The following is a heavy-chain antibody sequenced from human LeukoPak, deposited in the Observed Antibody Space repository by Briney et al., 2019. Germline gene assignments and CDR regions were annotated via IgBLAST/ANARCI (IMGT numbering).Heavy chain of an antibody. CDR2: ISGSGGST. CDR1: GFTFSSYA. Sequence: GGSLRLSWAASGFTFSSYAMSWVGHAPGRGLEGVSAISGSGGSTYYADSVRGRFTIPRDNSKNTLYLQMNSLRAEGEAVYYCAKTPPMVRGSAYWGQATPLTLPS. V-gene: IGHV3-23*01. CDR3: AKTPPMVRGSAY. J-gene: IGHJ1*01. D-gene: IGHD3-10*01.